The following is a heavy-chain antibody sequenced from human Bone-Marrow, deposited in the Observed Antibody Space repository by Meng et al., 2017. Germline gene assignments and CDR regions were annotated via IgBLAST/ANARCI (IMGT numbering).Heavy chain of an antibody. Sequence: SETLSLTCAVSGYSISSGYYWGWIRQPPGKGLEWIGSIYHSGSTYYNPSLKSRVTISVDTSKNQFSLKLSSVTAADTAVYYCARDPSSHVLWFGNEYYYYGMDVWGQGTTVTVSS. CDR1: GYSISSGYY. V-gene: IGHV4-38-2*02. CDR3: ARDPSSHVLWFGNEYYYYGMDV. J-gene: IGHJ6*02. CDR2: IYHSGST. D-gene: IGHD3-10*01.